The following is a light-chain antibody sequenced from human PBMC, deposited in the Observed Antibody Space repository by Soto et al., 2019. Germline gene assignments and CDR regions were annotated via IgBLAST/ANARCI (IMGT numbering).Light chain of an antibody. CDR1: SSDVGHYNY. CDR3: SSYAGSNNFPYV. Sequence: QSALTQPPSASGSPGQSVTISCTGTSSDVGHYNYVSWYQQHPGKAPKLIIYEVTKRPSGVPDRFSGSKSGYKASLTVSGLQAEDEADYYCSSYAGSNNFPYVFGTGTKVTVL. V-gene: IGLV2-8*01. CDR2: EVT. J-gene: IGLJ1*01.